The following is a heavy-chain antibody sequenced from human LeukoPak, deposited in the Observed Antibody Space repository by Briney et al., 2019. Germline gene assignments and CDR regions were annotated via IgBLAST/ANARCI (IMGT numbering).Heavy chain of an antibody. CDR2: INHSGST. CDR3: ARRGYYYYMDV. CDR1: GGSFSGYY. D-gene: IGHD3-16*01. V-gene: IGHV4-34*01. J-gene: IGHJ6*03. Sequence: PSETLSLTCAVYGGSFSGYYWSWIRQPPGKGLEWIGEINHSGSTNYNPSLKSRATISVDTSKNQFSLKLSSVTAADTAVYYCARRGYYYYMDVWGKGTTVTVSS.